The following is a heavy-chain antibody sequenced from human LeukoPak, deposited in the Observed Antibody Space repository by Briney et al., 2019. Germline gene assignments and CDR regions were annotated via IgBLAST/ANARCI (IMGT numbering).Heavy chain of an antibody. Sequence: GASVKVSCKASGGTFSSYAISWVRQAPGQGLEWMGRIIPILGIANYAQKFQGRVTITADKSTSTAYMELSSLRSEDTAVYYCARVSSSWYGFDPWGQGTQVTVSS. V-gene: IGHV1-69*04. CDR1: GGTFSSYA. CDR2: IIPILGIA. CDR3: ARVSSSWYGFDP. J-gene: IGHJ5*02. D-gene: IGHD6-13*01.